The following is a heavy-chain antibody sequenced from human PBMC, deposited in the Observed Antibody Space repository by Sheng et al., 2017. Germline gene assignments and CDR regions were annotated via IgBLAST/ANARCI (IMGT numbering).Heavy chain of an antibody. CDR3: ATSNGALDY. CDR2: IIGSSSTI. V-gene: IGHV3-48*01. CDR1: GFTFSIYS. Sequence: EVQLVESGGGLVQPGGSLRLSCAASGFTFSIYSMNWVRQAPGKGLEWVSYIIGSSSTIYYADSVKGRFTVSRHNAKNSLYLHMNSLRAEDTAVYYCATSNGALDYWGQGILVTVSS. D-gene: IGHD2-8*01. J-gene: IGHJ4*02.